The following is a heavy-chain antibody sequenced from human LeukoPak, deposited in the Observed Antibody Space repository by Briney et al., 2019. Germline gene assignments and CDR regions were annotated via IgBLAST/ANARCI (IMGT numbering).Heavy chain of an antibody. J-gene: IGHJ6*03. V-gene: IGHV3-48*02. CDR2: ISSSSSTI. Sequence: GGSLRLSCAASGFTFSSYAMSWVRQAPGKGLEWVSYISSSSSTIYYADSVKGRFTISRDNAKNSLYLQMNSLRDEDTAVYYCARAGGYGDYWGYYYYYMDVWGKGTTVTVSS. D-gene: IGHD4-17*01. CDR3: ARAGGYGDYWGYYYYYMDV. CDR1: GFTFSSYA.